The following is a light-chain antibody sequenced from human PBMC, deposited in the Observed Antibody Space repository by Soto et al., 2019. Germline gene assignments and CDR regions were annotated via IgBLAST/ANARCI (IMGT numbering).Light chain of an antibody. CDR2: TAS. J-gene: IGKJ1*01. V-gene: IGKV1-39*01. CDR1: QGISTY. CDR3: QQNYSATWT. Sequence: DIQMTQSPSSLSASVGDRLTITCRASQGISTYLNWYQQKPGKAPKLLIYTASTVQSGVPSRFSGSGSETDFTLPISSLQPEDFATYSCQQNYSATWTFGQGTKVEIK.